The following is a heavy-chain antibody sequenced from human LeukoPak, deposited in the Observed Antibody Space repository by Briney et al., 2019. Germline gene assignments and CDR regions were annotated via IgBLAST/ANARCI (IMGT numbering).Heavy chain of an antibody. CDR1: GFTLSSYW. Sequence: GGSLRLSCAASGFTLSSYWMHWVRQAPGKGLEWVSAISGSGGSTYYADSVKGRFTISRDNSKNTLYLQMNSLRAEDTAVYYCAKHMITFGGVIVMGAFDIWGQGTMVTVSS. CDR3: AKHMITFGGVIVMGAFDI. V-gene: IGHV3-23*01. J-gene: IGHJ3*02. CDR2: ISGSGGST. D-gene: IGHD3-16*02.